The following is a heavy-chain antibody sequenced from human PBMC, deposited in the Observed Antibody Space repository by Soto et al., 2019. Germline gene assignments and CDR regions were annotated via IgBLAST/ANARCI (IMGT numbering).Heavy chain of an antibody. CDR2: TYYRSKWYN. CDR1: GDSVSSNSAA. CDR3: ARDPDSPWAAAGGFDY. J-gene: IGHJ4*02. Sequence: SQTLSLTCAISGDSVSSNSAAWNWIRQSPSRGLEWLGRTYYRSKWYNDYAVSVKSRITINPDTSKNQFSLQLNSVTPEDTAVYYCARDPDSPWAAAGGFDYWGQGTLVTVPQ. D-gene: IGHD6-13*01. V-gene: IGHV6-1*01.